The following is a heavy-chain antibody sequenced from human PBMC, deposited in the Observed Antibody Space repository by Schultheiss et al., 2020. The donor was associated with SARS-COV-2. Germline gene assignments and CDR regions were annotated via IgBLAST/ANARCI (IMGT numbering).Heavy chain of an antibody. D-gene: IGHD5-24*01. Sequence: GGSLRLSCSASGFTFSSYAMHWVRQAPGKGLEYVSAISSNGGSTYYADSVKGRFTISRDNAKNSLYLQMNSLRAGDTAVYYCARASSGLQNWYFDLWGRGTLVTVSS. CDR1: GFTFSSYA. V-gene: IGHV3-64*04. CDR2: ISSNGGST. J-gene: IGHJ2*01. CDR3: ARASSGLQNWYFDL.